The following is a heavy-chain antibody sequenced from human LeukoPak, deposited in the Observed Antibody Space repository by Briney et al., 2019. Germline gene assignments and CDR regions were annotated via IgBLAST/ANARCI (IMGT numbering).Heavy chain of an antibody. CDR3: ARDLPAFYDFWSGYSDY. J-gene: IGHJ4*02. V-gene: IGHV3-7*01. Sequence: GGSLRLSCAASGFTFSSYWMSWVRQAPGKGLEWVANIKQDGSEKYYVDSVKGRFTISRDNAKNSLYLQMNSLRAEDTAVYYCARDLPAFYDFWSGYSDYWGQGTLVTVFS. D-gene: IGHD3-3*01. CDR1: GFTFSSYW. CDR2: IKQDGSEK.